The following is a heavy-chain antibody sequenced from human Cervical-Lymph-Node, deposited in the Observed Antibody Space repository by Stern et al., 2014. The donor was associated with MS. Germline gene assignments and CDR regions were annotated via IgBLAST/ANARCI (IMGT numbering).Heavy chain of an antibody. Sequence: EVQLLESGGGLVQPGGSLRLSCAASGFTFSTYAFSWVRQAPGKGLEWVSSISDSGVYTYYADSVKGRFTISRDNSKSMLYLEMQSLRAEDTAVYHCAKDLCRGVVVVPLYGLDVWGQGTTVTVSS. CDR3: AKDLCRGVVVVPLYGLDV. J-gene: IGHJ6*02. CDR1: GFTFSTYA. CDR2: ISDSGVYT. V-gene: IGHV3-23*01. D-gene: IGHD2-2*01.